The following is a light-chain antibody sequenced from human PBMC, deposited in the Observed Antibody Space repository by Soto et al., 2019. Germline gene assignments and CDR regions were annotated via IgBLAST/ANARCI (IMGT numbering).Light chain of an antibody. Sequence: QPVLTQSPSASASLGASVKLTCTLSSGHSSYAIAWHQQRPEKGPRYLMKLNSDGSHSKGDGIPDRFSGSSSGAERYLTISSLQSEDEADYYCQTWGTGIRGVFGTGTKLTVL. V-gene: IGLV4-69*01. CDR2: LNSDGSH. J-gene: IGLJ1*01. CDR1: SGHSSYA. CDR3: QTWGTGIRGV.